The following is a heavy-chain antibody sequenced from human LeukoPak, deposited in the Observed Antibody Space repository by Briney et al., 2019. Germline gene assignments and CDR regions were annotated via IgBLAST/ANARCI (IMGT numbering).Heavy chain of an antibody. CDR2: ISGSGAST. V-gene: IGHV3-23*01. CDR3: AKDVGKWESLHFFDY. D-gene: IGHD1-26*01. Sequence: GGSLRLSCLTSGFTLSTNAMSWVRQAPGKGLEWISGISGSGASTYYADSVKGRFTISRDDSRNTLYLRMNSLRGDDTAVYYCAKDVGKWESLHFFDYWGQGTLVTVSS. CDR1: GFTLSTNA. J-gene: IGHJ4*02.